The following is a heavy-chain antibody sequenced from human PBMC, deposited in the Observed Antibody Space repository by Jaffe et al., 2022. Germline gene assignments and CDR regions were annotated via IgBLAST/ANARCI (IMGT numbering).Heavy chain of an antibody. Sequence: QLQLQESGPGLVKPSETLSLTCTVSGGSISSSSYYWGWIRQPPGKGLEWIGSIYYSGSTYYNPSLKSRVTISVDTSKNQFSLKLSSVTAADTAVYYCARLRAALLNAFDIWGQGTMVTVSS. V-gene: IGHV4-39*01. CDR3: ARLRAALLNAFDI. CDR1: GGSISSSSYY. D-gene: IGHD6-6*01. CDR2: IYYSGST. J-gene: IGHJ3*02.